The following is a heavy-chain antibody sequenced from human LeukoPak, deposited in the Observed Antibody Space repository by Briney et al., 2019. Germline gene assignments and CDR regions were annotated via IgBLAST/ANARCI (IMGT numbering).Heavy chain of an antibody. CDR3: AKDLTMIVVPHDY. J-gene: IGHJ4*02. Sequence: GGSLRLSCAASGFTFSSYGMHWVRQAPGKGLEWVAVISYDGSNKYYADSVKGRFTISRDNSKNTLYLQMNSLRAEDTAVYYCAKDLTMIVVPHDYWGQGTLVTVSS. CDR1: GFTFSSYG. CDR2: ISYDGSNK. V-gene: IGHV3-30*18. D-gene: IGHD3-22*01.